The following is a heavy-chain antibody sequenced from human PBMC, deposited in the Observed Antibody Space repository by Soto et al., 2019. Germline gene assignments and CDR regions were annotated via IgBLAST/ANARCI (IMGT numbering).Heavy chain of an antibody. V-gene: IGHV3-30*18. D-gene: IGHD2-2*01. CDR2: ISYDGSNK. CDR1: GFTISSYG. Sequence: GGSLRLSCAASGFTISSYGMHWVRQAPGKGLEWVAVISYDGSNKYYADSVKGRFTISRDNSKNTLYLQMNSLRAEDTAVYYCAKAGYCSSTSCYVYYYGMDVWGQGTTVTVSS. CDR3: AKAGYCSSTSCYVYYYGMDV. J-gene: IGHJ6*02.